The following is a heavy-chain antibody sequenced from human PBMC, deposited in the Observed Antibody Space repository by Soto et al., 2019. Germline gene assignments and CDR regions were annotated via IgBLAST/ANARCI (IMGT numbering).Heavy chain of an antibody. J-gene: IGHJ4*02. D-gene: IGHD3-22*01. CDR3: AKIDGYFDY. V-gene: IGHV3-23*01. CDR2: ITGNGDTT. CDR1: GFTFINTG. Sequence: EVQVLQSGGGLVPPGGSLRLSCAGSGFTFINTGMSWVRQAPGQGLEWVSAITGNGDTTYYADSVKGRFTISRDNSKSTLYLQMNRLRAEDTAVYYCAKIDGYFDYWGQGTLVTVSS.